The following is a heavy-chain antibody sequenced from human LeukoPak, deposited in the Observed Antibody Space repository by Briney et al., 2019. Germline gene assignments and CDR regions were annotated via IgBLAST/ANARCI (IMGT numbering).Heavy chain of an antibody. Sequence: SETLSLTCAVYGGSFSGYYWSWIRQPPGKRLEWIGEINHSGSTNYNPSLKSRVTISVDTSKNQFSLKLSSVTAADTAVYYCARGRYCTSTSCANGRRGYFQDWGQGTLVTVSS. J-gene: IGHJ1*01. CDR1: GGSFSGYY. CDR3: ARGRYCTSTSCANGRRGYFQD. V-gene: IGHV4-34*01. CDR2: INHSGST. D-gene: IGHD2-2*01.